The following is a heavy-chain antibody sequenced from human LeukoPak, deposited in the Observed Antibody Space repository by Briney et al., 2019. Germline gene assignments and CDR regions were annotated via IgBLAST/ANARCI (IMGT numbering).Heavy chain of an antibody. J-gene: IGHJ5*02. Sequence: PSETLSLTYTVSVASNSSGSYFWSWVRQPAGKALEWLGRFHTSGGTNSNPSLESRVTISVDTSKNQFSPELTSVTAADTAVYYCASTVFGVTYSWFDPWGQGTLVTVSS. CDR2: FHTSGGT. D-gene: IGHD3-3*01. CDR3: ASTVFGVTYSWFDP. CDR1: VASNSSGSYF. V-gene: IGHV4-61*02.